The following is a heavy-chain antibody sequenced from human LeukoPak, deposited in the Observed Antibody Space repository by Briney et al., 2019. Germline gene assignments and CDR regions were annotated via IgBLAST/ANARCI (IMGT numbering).Heavy chain of an antibody. D-gene: IGHD1-26*01. CDR1: GFTFSSYW. V-gene: IGHV3-7*01. CDR2: IKQDGSEK. CDR3: ARGSGSYYIY. J-gene: IGHJ4*02. Sequence: GGSLRLSCAAPGFTFSSYWMSWVRQAPGKGLEWVANIKQDGSEKYYVDSVKGRFTISRDNAKNSLYLQMNSLRAEDTAVYYCARGSGSYYIYWGQGTLVTVSS.